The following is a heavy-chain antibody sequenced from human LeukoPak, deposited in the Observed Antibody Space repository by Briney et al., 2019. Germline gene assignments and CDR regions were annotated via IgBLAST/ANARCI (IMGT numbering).Heavy chain of an antibody. V-gene: IGHV3-30-3*01. CDR2: ISYDGSNR. CDR3: ARDMAGFDY. CDR1: GFTFSSYA. D-gene: IGHD5-24*01. Sequence: GGSLRLSCAASGFTFSSYAMHWVRQAPGKGLEWAAVISYDGSNRYYADSVKGRFTISRDNSKNTLYLQMNSLRAEDTAVYYCARDMAGFDYWGQGTLVTVSS. J-gene: IGHJ4*02.